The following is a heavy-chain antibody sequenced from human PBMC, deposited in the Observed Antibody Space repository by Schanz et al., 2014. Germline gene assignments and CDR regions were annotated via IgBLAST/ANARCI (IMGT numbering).Heavy chain of an antibody. CDR3: ARNRGSGGQNWYFDL. CDR1: GFNFGSHG. J-gene: IGHJ2*01. D-gene: IGHD1-26*01. CDR2: ISYDGSKK. V-gene: IGHV3-33*01. Sequence: VQLLESGGGLVQPGGSLRLSCAASGFNFGSHGMHWVRQAPGKGLEWVGVISYDGSKKSYADSVKGRFTISRDNSKNTVYIQMNSLRADDTAVYYCARNRGSGGQNWYFDLWGPGTQVTVAS.